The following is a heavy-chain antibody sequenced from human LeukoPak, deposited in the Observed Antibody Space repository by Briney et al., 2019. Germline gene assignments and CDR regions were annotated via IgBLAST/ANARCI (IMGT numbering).Heavy chain of an antibody. Sequence: SETLSLTCTVSGGSISSSSYSWGWIRQPPGKGLEWIGSIYYNGNTYYNASLKSRVTISVDTSKNQSSLKLSSVTAADTAVYYCAREKGTTDYWGQGTLVTVSS. D-gene: IGHD1-1*01. CDR3: AREKGTTDY. CDR2: IYYNGNT. J-gene: IGHJ4*02. CDR1: GGSISSSSYS. V-gene: IGHV4-39*02.